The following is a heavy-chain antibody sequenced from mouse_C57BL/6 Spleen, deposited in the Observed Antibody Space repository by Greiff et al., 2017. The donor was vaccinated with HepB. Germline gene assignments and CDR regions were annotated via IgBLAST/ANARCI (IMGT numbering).Heavy chain of an antibody. CDR1: GFTFSSYA. Sequence: EVMLVESGGGLVKPGGSLKLSCAASGFTFSSYAMSWVRQTPEKRLEWVATISDGGSYTYYPDNVKGRFTISRDNAKNNLYLQMSHLKSEDTAMYYCAREGWDDAMDYWGQGTSVTVSS. V-gene: IGHV5-4*01. D-gene: IGHD4-1*01. CDR3: AREGWDDAMDY. J-gene: IGHJ4*01. CDR2: ISDGGSYT.